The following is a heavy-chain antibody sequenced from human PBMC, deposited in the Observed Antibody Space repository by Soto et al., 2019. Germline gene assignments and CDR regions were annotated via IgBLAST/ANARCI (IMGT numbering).Heavy chain of an antibody. CDR1: GGSISSGDYY. D-gene: IGHD1-26*01. V-gene: IGHV4-30-4*01. Sequence: QVQLQESCPGLVKPSQTLSLTCTVSGGSISSGDYYWSWIRQPPGKGLEWIGYIYYSGSTYYNPSLRFRVTISVETSKNEFSLKLSSVTAADTAVYYCARWDYSGSYSNSSGQETLVTVSS. CDR3: ARWDYSGSYSNS. CDR2: IYYSGST. J-gene: IGHJ4*02.